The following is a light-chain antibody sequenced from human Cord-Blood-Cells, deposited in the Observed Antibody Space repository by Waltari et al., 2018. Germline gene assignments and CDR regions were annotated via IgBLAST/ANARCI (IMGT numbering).Light chain of an antibody. J-gene: IGKJ2*01. CDR2: GAS. Sequence: IVWTQSLVSLSLSPGERATLCCRASQSVSSSYLAWYQQKPGQAPRLLIYGASSRATGIPDRFSGSGSVTDFTLTISRLEPEDFAVYYCQQYGSSYTFGQGTKLEI. V-gene: IGKV3-20*01. CDR3: QQYGSSYT. CDR1: QSVSSSY.